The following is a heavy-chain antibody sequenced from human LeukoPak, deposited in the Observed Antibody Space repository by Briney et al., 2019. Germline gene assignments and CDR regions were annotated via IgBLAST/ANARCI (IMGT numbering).Heavy chain of an antibody. J-gene: IGHJ6*03. CDR1: GGSISSYY. V-gene: IGHV4-4*09. CDR2: MYTSGST. CDR3: ARRLGSDYYDGSGSYYYYYYMDV. Sequence: SETLSLTCTVSGGSISSYYWSWIRQPPGKGLEWIGYMYTSGSTNYNPSLKSRVTISVDTSKNQFSLKLSSVTAADTAVYYCARRLGSDYYDGSGSYYYYYYMDVWGKGTTVTVSS. D-gene: IGHD3-22*01.